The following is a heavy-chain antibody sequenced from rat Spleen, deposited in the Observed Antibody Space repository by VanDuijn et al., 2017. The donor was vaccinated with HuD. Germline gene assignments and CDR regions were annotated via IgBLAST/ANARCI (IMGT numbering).Heavy chain of an antibody. D-gene: IGHD1-5*01. CDR2: ISSNGST. CDR3: SRDEYRYNWGFGY. J-gene: IGHJ3*01. CDR1: GFSLTSNG. Sequence: QVQLKESGPGLVQPSQTLSLTCTVSGFSLTSNGVSWVRQPPGKGLEWIAAISSNGSTFYNSALTSRLSISRDTSKSQVFLKMNSLQSEDTALYFCSRDEYRYNWGFGYCGQGTLVTVSS. V-gene: IGHV2S12*01.